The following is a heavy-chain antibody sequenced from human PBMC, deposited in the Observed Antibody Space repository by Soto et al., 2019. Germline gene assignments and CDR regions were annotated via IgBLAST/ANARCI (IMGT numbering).Heavy chain of an antibody. V-gene: IGHV1-2*02. D-gene: IGHD3-22*01. J-gene: IGHJ4*02. Sequence: ASVKVSCKASGYTFTGYYMHWVRQAPGQGLEWMGWINPNSGGTNYAQKFQGRVTMTRDTSISTAYMELSRLRSDDTAVYYCASPSPAITMIVVGPLDYWGQGTLVTVSS. CDR1: GYTFTGYY. CDR3: ASPSPAITMIVVGPLDY. CDR2: INPNSGGT.